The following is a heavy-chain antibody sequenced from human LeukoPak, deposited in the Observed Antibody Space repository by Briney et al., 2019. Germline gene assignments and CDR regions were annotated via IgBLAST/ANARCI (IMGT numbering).Heavy chain of an antibody. J-gene: IGHJ3*02. Sequence: PGGSLRLSCAASGFTFSRYAMSWVRQAPGKGLEWVSAISGSGGSTYYADSVEGRFTISRDNSKNTLYLQMNSLRAEDTAVYYCAKVVEYYDSSGYWMGFDHFDIWGQGTMVTVSS. CDR1: GFTFSRYA. CDR2: ISGSGGST. CDR3: AKVVEYYDSSGYWMGFDHFDI. V-gene: IGHV3-23*01. D-gene: IGHD3-22*01.